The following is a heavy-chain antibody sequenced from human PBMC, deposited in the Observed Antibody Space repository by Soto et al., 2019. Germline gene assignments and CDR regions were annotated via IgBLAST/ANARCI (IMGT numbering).Heavy chain of an antibody. CDR1: GDTFSSYA. Sequence: QVQLVQSGAEVTKPGSSVKVSCKASGDTFSSYAISWVRQAPGQGLEWMGGIIPMFGASTYAQKFQARVTFTADESTATAYMELSSLRSDDTAVYYCARDPKDPETYYYGLDVWGQGTTVTVSS. CDR3: ARDPKDPETYYYGLDV. J-gene: IGHJ6*02. CDR2: IIPMFGAS. V-gene: IGHV1-69*12.